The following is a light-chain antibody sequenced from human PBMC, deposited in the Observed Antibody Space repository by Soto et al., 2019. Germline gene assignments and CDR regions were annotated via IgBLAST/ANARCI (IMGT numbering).Light chain of an antibody. CDR3: QQARSFRPT. CDR2: ASS. Sequence: DIQLTQSKSFVSASVGDRVSFTCRASQGIGNFLAWYRQKPGKAPHLLIYASSTLQSGVPSRFSGSGSGTDFTLTITNLQPDDFVDYICQQARSFRPTFCGGTKVELK. J-gene: IGKJ4*01. CDR1: QGIGNF. V-gene: IGKV1-12*01.